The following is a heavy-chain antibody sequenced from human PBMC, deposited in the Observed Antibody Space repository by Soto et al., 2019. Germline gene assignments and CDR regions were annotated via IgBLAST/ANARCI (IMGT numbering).Heavy chain of an antibody. CDR1: GFTFSNAG. Sequence: GGSLGLSCAASGFTFSNAGMGGVRQAPGKGLEWVGRIKSKTDGGTTDYAAPVKGRFTISRDDSKNTLYLQMNSLKTEDTAVYYCTTDLYGLLPAYFDYWGQGTLVTVSS. CDR3: TTDLYGLLPAYFDY. D-gene: IGHD2-2*01. V-gene: IGHV3-15*01. CDR2: IKSKTDGGTT. J-gene: IGHJ4*02.